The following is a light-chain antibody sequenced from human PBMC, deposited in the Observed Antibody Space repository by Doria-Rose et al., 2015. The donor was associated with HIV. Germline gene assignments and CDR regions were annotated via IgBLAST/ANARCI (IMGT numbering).Light chain of an antibody. CDR1: QSFSSTY. Sequence: EIVLTQSPGTLSLSPGERATLSCRASQSFSSTYLAWYQQTPGQAPSLHIYDGSTRATGIPDRFSASGSGTDFTLTINRLEPEDFALYYCHQYGTSWTFGQGTKVEI. CDR3: HQYGTSWT. V-gene: IGKV3-20*01. J-gene: IGKJ1*01. CDR2: DGS.